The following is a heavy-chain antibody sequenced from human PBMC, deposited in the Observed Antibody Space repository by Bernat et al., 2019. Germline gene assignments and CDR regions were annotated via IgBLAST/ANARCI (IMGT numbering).Heavy chain of an antibody. Sequence: QVTLKESGPVLVKPTETLTLTCTVSGFSLSNARMGVSWIRQPPGKALEWLAHIFSNDEKSYSTSLKSRLTISKDTSKSQAVLTMTNMDPVDTATYYCAPMNDYYDSGSYYTGPRRRFDYWGQGTLVTVSS. J-gene: IGHJ4*02. D-gene: IGHD3-10*01. CDR1: GFSLSNARMG. V-gene: IGHV2-26*01. CDR3: APMNDYYDSGSYYTGPRRRFDY. CDR2: IFSNDEK.